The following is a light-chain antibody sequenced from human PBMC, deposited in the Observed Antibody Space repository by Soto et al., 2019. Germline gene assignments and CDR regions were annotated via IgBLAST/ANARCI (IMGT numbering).Light chain of an antibody. CDR3: TSWTTSTTMI. CDR1: SSYIGAYNF. CDR2: DVN. V-gene: IGLV2-14*03. J-gene: IGLJ2*01. Sequence: QSVLTQPASVSGSPGQSITISCTGTSSYIGAYNFVSWYQQHPGKAPKLMLYDVNIRPSGVSNRFSGSKSGNTASLTISGLQAEDEADYYCTSWTTSTTMIFGGGPKVTVL.